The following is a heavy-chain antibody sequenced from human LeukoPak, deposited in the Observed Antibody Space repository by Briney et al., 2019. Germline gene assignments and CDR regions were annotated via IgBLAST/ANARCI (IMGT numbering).Heavy chain of an antibody. CDR1: GFTFSGYR. V-gene: IGHV3-48*04. CDR3: ARGQYGSGKDI. D-gene: IGHD3-10*01. J-gene: IGHJ3*02. CDR2: ISSSSSTI. Sequence: GGSLRLSCAASGFTFSGYRMNWVRQAPGKGLEWVSYISSSSSTIYYADSVKGRFTISRDNAKNSLNLQMNSLRAEDTAVYYCARGQYGSGKDIWGQGAMVTVSS.